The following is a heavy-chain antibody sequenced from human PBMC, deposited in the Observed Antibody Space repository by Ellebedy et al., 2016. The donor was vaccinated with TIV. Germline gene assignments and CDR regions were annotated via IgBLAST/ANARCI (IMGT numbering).Heavy chain of an antibody. CDR3: AARGYCSSTSCYYYYYYGMDV. J-gene: IGHJ6*02. V-gene: IGHV1-69*13. D-gene: IGHD2-2*01. CDR1: GGTFSSYA. Sequence: SVKVSXXASGGTFSSYAISWVRQAPGQGLEWMGGIIPIFGTANYAQKFQGRVTITADESTSTAYMELSSLRSEDTAVYYCAARGYCSSTSCYYYYYYGMDVWGQGTTVTVSS. CDR2: IIPIFGTA.